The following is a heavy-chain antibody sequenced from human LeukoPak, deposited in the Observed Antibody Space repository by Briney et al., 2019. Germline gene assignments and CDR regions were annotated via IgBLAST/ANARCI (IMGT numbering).Heavy chain of an antibody. CDR1: GFIFSSYG. V-gene: IGHV3-30*02. Sequence: PGGSLRLSCAASGFIFSSYGMHWVRQVPGKGLEWVTFIQYDGSNKYYADSVKGRFTISRDNSKNTMYLQMNSLRAEDTAVYYCAKHKGAVAGTFWFDPWGQGTLVTVSS. CDR3: AKHKGAVAGTFWFDP. D-gene: IGHD6-19*01. J-gene: IGHJ5*02. CDR2: IQYDGSNK.